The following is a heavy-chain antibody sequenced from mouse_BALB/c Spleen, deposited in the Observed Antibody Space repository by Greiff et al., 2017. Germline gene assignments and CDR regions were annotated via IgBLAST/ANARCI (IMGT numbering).Heavy chain of an antibody. D-gene: IGHD2-2*01. CDR2: INPNNGGT. Sequence: VQLQQSGPELVKPGASVKIPCKASGYTFTDYNMDWVKQSHGKSLEWIGDINPNNGGTIYNQKFKGKATLTVDKSSSTAYMELRSLTSEDTAVYYCAREVTVNWYFDVWGAGTTVTVSS. CDR1: GYTFTDYN. CDR3: AREVTVNWYFDV. V-gene: IGHV1-18*01. J-gene: IGHJ1*01.